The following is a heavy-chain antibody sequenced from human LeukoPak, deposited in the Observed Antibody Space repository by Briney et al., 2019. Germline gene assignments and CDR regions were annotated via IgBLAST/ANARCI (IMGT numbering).Heavy chain of an antibody. Sequence: GGSLRLSCAASGFTVNSNYMSWVRQAPGKGLEWVPVIYSGGSTYYADSVKGRFTISRDNSKNTLYLQMNSLRAEDTAVYYCARELNYDSSGYYFDYWGQGTLVTVSS. CDR2: IYSGGST. CDR1: GFTVNSNY. D-gene: IGHD3-22*01. V-gene: IGHV3-53*01. J-gene: IGHJ4*02. CDR3: ARELNYDSSGYYFDY.